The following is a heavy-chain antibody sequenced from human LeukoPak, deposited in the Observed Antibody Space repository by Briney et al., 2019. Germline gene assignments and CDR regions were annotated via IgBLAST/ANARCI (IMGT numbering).Heavy chain of an antibody. CDR3: ARPPYSEENAFDI. J-gene: IGHJ3*02. V-gene: IGHV4-39*07. D-gene: IGHD2-15*01. Sequence: PSETLSLTSTVSGGSISSSYSYWGWIRQPPGKGLEWIGEINHSGSTNYNPSLKSRVTISVDTSKNQFSLKLSSVTAADTAVYYCARPPYSEENAFDIWGQGTMVTVSS. CDR1: GGSISSSYSY. CDR2: INHSGST.